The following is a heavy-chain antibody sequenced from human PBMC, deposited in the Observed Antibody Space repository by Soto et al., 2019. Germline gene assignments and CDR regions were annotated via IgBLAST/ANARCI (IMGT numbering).Heavy chain of an antibody. V-gene: IGHV4-39*01. Sequence: SETLSLTCTVSGGSISSSSYYWGWIRQPPGKGLEWIGSIYYSGSTYYNPSLKSRVTISVDTSKNQFSLKLSSVTAADTAVYYCATSQYYYDSSGYYKSPLDYWGQGTLVTVSS. D-gene: IGHD3-22*01. CDR1: GGSISSSSYY. CDR2: IYYSGST. CDR3: ATSQYYYDSSGYYKSPLDY. J-gene: IGHJ4*02.